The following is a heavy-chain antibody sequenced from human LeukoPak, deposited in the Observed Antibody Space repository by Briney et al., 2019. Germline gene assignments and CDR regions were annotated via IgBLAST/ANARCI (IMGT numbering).Heavy chain of an antibody. CDR3: GRHGGAFEM. CDR2: IRQDGSDK. CDR1: GFPSTTAW. J-gene: IGHJ3*02. Sequence: GGSLTLSCAVFGFPSTTAWMTWVRQAPGKGLEWVADIRQDGSDKYYVDSVKGRFIISRDNAKNSLSLHMNSLSAEDTAVYYCGRHGGAFEMWGQGTMVTVSS. V-gene: IGHV3-7*01.